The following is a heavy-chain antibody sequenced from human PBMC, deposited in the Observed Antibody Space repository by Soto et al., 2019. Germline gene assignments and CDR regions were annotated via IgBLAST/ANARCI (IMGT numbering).Heavy chain of an antibody. CDR2: ISYDGSNK. CDR3: AKDLSGANYVCMDV. J-gene: IGHJ6*02. CDR1: GFTFSSYG. Sequence: QVQLVESGGGVVQPGRSLRLSRAASGFTFSSYGMHWVRQAPGKGLEWVAVISYDGSNKYYADSVKGRFTISRDNSKNTLYLQMNSLRAEDTAVYYCAKDLSGANYVCMDVWGQGTTVTVSS. D-gene: IGHD3-16*01. V-gene: IGHV3-30*18.